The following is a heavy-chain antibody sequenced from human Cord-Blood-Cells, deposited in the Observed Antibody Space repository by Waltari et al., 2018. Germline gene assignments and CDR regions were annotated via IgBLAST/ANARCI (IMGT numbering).Heavy chain of an antibody. CDR2: MNPNSGNA. V-gene: IGHV1-8*01. CDR1: GYTFTSYD. J-gene: IGHJ6*02. D-gene: IGHD3-3*01. Sequence: QVQLVQSGVEVTKPGASVKDSCKASGYTFTSYDITWVRQAPGQGLEWLGWMNPNSGNAGYAQKFQGRVTMTRNTSISTAYMELSSLRSEGTAVYYCARGTSNLSTIFGVVKYYYGMDVWGQGTTVTVSS. CDR3: ARGTSNLSTIFGVVKYYYGMDV.